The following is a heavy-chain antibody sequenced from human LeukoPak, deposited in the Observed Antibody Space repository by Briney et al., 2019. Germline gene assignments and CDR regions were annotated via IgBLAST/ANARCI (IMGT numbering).Heavy chain of an antibody. J-gene: IGHJ4*02. V-gene: IGHV3-30*02. CDR3: AKDRSSGGSGSYPDY. CDR2: IRYDGSNK. Sequence: PGGSLRLSCAASGFTFSSYGMHWVRRAPGKGLEWVAFIRYDGSNKYYADSVKGRFTISRDNSKNTLYLQMNSLRAEDTAVYYCAKDRSSGGSGSYPDYWGQGTLVTVSS. CDR1: GFTFSSYG. D-gene: IGHD3-10*01.